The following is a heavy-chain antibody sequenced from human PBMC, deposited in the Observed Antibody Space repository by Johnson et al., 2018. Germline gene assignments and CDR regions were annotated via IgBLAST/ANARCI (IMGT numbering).Heavy chain of an antibody. CDR2: ISYDGSNK. CDR1: GFTFSSYA. D-gene: IGHD3-9*01. V-gene: IGHV3-30-3*01. CDR3: ARDFERNRKYYYYMDV. Sequence: QVQLVQSGGGVVQPGRSLRLSCAASGFTFSSYAMHWVRQAPGKGLEWVTIISYDGSNKYYADSVKGRFTISRDNPKNTLYLQMNSLRAEDTAVDYCARDFERNRKYYYYMDVWGKGTTVTVSS. J-gene: IGHJ6*03.